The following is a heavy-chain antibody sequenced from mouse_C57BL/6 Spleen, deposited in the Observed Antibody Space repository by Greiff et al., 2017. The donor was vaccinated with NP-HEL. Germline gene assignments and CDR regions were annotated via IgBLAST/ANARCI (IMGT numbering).Heavy chain of an antibody. Sequence: QVQLQQSGAELVKPGASVKVSCKASGYTFTSYWMHWVKQRPGQGLEWIGRIYPSDSDTNYNQKFKGKATLTVDKSSSTAYMQLSSLTSEDSAVYYCAICHYDYGGGAFDYWGQGTTLTVSS. CDR3: AICHYDYGGGAFDY. J-gene: IGHJ2*01. CDR2: IYPSDSDT. D-gene: IGHD2-4*01. V-gene: IGHV1-74*01. CDR1: GYTFTSYW.